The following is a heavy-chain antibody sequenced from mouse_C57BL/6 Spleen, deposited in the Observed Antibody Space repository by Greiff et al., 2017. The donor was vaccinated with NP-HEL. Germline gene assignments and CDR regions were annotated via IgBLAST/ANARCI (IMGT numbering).Heavy chain of an antibody. CDR2: IDPSDSET. J-gene: IGHJ2*01. V-gene: IGHV1-52*01. CDR1: GYTFTSYW. CDR3: ARVGAFTTVVATHFDY. D-gene: IGHD1-1*01. Sequence: QVQLQQPGAELVRPGSSVKLSCKASGYTFTSYWMHWVKQRPIQGLEWIGNIDPSDSETHYNQQFKDKATLTVDKSSSTAYMQLSSLTSVDSAVYYCARVGAFTTVVATHFDYWGQGTTLTVSS.